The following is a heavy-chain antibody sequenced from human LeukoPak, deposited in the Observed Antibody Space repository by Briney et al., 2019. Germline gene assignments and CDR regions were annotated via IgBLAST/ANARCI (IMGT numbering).Heavy chain of an antibody. D-gene: IGHD4-17*01. CDR2: IIPIFGTA. Sequence: SVKVSCRASGGTFSSYAISWVRQAPGQGLEWMGGIIPIFGTANYAQKFQGRVTITADESTSTAYMELSSLRSEDTAVYYCARASGLTVTTFDYWGQGTLVTVSS. CDR3: ARASGLTVTTFDY. J-gene: IGHJ4*02. V-gene: IGHV1-69*01. CDR1: GGTFSSYA.